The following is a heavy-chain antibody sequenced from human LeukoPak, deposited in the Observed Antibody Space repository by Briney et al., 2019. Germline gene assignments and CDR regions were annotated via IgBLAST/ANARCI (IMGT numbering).Heavy chain of an antibody. Sequence: SETLSLTCTVSGGSISSSSYYWGWIRQPPGKGLEWIGSIYYSGSTYYNPSLKSRVTISVDTSKNQFSLKLSSVTAADTAVYYCATSSHIAVAAFWGQGTLVTVSS. CDR1: GGSISSSSYY. V-gene: IGHV4-39*07. CDR3: ATSSHIAVAAF. J-gene: IGHJ4*02. D-gene: IGHD6-19*01. CDR2: IYYSGST.